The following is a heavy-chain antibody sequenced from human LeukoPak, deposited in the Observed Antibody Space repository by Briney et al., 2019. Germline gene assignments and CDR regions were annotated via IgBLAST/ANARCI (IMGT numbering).Heavy chain of an antibody. J-gene: IGHJ4*02. Sequence: TGGSLRLSCAASGFNFANHAMSWVRQTPGKGLEWVSAISGGGDITYYADSVTGRFTISRDNSKDTLFLQMPSLRPGDTAVYYCVREDTPATANYWGQGTLVTISS. V-gene: IGHV3-23*01. CDR2: ISGGGDIT. D-gene: IGHD2-21*02. CDR3: VREDTPATANY. CDR1: GFNFANHA.